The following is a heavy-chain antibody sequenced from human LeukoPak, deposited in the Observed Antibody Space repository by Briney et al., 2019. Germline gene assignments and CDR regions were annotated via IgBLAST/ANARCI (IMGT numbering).Heavy chain of an antibody. CDR1: GFTFSSYA. D-gene: IGHD6-19*01. CDR3: ARDGLEYSSGWYSGY. J-gene: IGHJ4*02. CDR2: ISGSGGST. V-gene: IGHV3-23*01. Sequence: GGSLRLSCAASGFTFSSYAMSWVRQAPGKGLEWVSAISGSGGSTYYADSVKGRFTISRDNSKNTLYLQMNSLRAEDTAVYYCARDGLEYSSGWYSGYWGQGTLVTVSS.